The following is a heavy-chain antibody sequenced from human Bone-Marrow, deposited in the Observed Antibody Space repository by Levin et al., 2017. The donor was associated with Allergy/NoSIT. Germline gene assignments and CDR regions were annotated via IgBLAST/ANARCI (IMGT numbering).Heavy chain of an antibody. CDR1: GFTFSDYD. J-gene: IGHJ4*02. V-gene: IGHV3-48*01. CDR3: VRRIDS. Sequence: SGGSLRLSCAASGFTFSDYDMNWVRQAPGKGLEWISYISSSSSSIYYADSVKGRFTISRDNGKKSLYLQMNSLRAEDTAVYYCVRRIDSWGQGTLVTVSS. CDR2: ISSSSSSI.